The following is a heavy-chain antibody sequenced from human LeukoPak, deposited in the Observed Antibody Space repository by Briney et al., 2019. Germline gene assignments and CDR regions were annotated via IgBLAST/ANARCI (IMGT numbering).Heavy chain of an antibody. V-gene: IGHV3-69-1*02. D-gene: IGHD1-26*01. CDR1: GFTFSDYY. Sequence: GGSLRLSCEASGFTFSDYYMSWVRQAPGKGLEWVSRIDPAGTRTAYADSVKGRFTISRDNAKNSLYLQMNSLRAEDTAVYYCARGDSGSYYFDYWGQGTLVTVSS. J-gene: IGHJ4*02. CDR3: ARGDSGSYYFDY. CDR2: IDPAGTRT.